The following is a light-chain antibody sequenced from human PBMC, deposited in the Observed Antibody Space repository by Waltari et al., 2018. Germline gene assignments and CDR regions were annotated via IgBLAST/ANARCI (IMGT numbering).Light chain of an antibody. CDR1: SSTVGGNP. V-gene: IGLV1-44*01. Sequence: QSVLTQPPSASGAPGQRVTISCSASSSTVGGNPVSWYQQLPGTAPKLLIRTNNRRPSGVPKRFSGSKSSTSASLAISGLQSDDEAYYYCASWDDTLNGPVFGGGTKLTVL. CDR2: TNN. CDR3: ASWDDTLNGPV. J-gene: IGLJ3*02.